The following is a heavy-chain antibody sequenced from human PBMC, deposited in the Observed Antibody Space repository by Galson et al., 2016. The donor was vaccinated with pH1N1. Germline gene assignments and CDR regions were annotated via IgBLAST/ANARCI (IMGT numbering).Heavy chain of an antibody. CDR1: ASSFTSYW. CDR3: ATGPSPDY. J-gene: IGHJ4*02. V-gene: IGHV5-10-1*01. CDR2: ISPRDSYT. Sequence: QSGAEVKEPGESLTISCKGSASSFTSYWISWVRQMPGKGLEWMGRISPRDSYTDYSPSFQGHVTISTDESISTAYLKWSTLKASDTAIYYCATGPSPDYWGQGTLVIVSS.